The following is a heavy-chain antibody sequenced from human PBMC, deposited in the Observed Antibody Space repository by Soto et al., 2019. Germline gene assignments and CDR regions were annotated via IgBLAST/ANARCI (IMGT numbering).Heavy chain of an antibody. CDR1: GGSVSSGSYY. V-gene: IGHV4-61*01. J-gene: IGHJ4*02. CDR3: ARVSRSSWFYYFDY. D-gene: IGHD6-13*01. Sequence: PSETLSLTCTVSGGSVSSGSYYWSWIRQPPGKGLEWIGYINYSGSTNYNPSLKSRVTISVDSSKNQFPLKLSCVTAAFTVVFFCARVSRSSWFYYFDYWGQGALFTVSS. CDR2: INYSGST.